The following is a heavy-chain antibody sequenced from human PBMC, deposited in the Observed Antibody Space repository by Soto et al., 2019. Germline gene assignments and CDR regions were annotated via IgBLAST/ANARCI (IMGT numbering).Heavy chain of an antibody. CDR2: IYSGGST. V-gene: IGHV3-53*02. CDR3: AREGPFVDYYGMDV. J-gene: IGHJ6*02. CDR1: GFTVSSNY. Sequence: EVQLVETGGGLIQPGGSLRLSCAASGFTVSSNYMSWVRQAPGKGLEWVSVIYSGGSTYYADSVKGRFTISRDNSKNTLYLQMNSLRAEDTAVYYCAREGPFVDYYGMDVWGQGTTVTVSS.